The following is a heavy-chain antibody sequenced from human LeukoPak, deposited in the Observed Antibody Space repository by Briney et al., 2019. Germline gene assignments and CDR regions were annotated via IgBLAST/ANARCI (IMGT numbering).Heavy chain of an antibody. D-gene: IGHD3-3*01. V-gene: IGHV4-59*01. CDR1: GGSISSYY. CDR3: ARGTYFWSGSRAVYGMDV. J-gene: IGHJ6*02. CDR2: IYYSGST. Sequence: SETLSLTCTVSGGSISSYYWSWIRQPPGKGLEWIGYIYYSGSTNYNPSLKSRVTISVDTSKNQFSLKLSSVTAADTAVYYCARGTYFWSGSRAVYGMDVWGQGTTVTVSS.